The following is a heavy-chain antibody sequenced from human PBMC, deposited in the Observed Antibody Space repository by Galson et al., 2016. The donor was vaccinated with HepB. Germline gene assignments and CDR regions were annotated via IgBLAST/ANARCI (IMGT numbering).Heavy chain of an antibody. J-gene: IGHJ6*03. CDR3: AKDWADGAWWYMDV. D-gene: IGHD2-8*02. Sequence: GSLRLSCAVSGFTFSTYAMNWVRQAPGKGLEWVSFIGGSGDSTYYADSVKGRFTVSRDNSKNTLHLQMNSLRAEDTALYYCAKDWADGAWWYMDVWGKGTTVTVSS. CDR2: IGGSGDST. CDR1: GFTFSTYA. V-gene: IGHV3-23*01.